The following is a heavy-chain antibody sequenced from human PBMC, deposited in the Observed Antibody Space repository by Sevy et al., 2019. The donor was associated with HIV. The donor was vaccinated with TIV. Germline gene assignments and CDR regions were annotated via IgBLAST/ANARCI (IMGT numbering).Heavy chain of an antibody. J-gene: IGHJ3*02. D-gene: IGHD3-16*01. Sequence: GGSLRLSCEASGFTFNNFPIHWARQAPGKGLEWVAAVSFDGGSKYYADSVRGRFTVSRDNSKNTVYLQLNSLRAEDTAVYYCVRERARSITFDIWGQGTLVTVSS. CDR1: GFTFNNFP. V-gene: IGHV3-30-3*01. CDR2: VSFDGGSK. CDR3: VRERARSITFDI.